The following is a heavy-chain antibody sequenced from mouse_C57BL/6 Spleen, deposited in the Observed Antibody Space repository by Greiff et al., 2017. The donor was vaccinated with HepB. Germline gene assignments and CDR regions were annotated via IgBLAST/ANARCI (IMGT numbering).Heavy chain of an antibody. Sequence: EVKLVESGPGLVKPSQSLSLTCSVTGYSITSGYYWNWIRQFPGNKLEWMGYISYDGSNNYNPSLKNRISITRDTSKNQFFLKLNSVTTEDTATYYCARVVYGYDEYYFDYWGQGTTLTVSS. CDR2: ISYDGSN. J-gene: IGHJ2*01. CDR1: GYSITSGYY. D-gene: IGHD2-2*01. CDR3: ARVVYGYDEYYFDY. V-gene: IGHV3-6*01.